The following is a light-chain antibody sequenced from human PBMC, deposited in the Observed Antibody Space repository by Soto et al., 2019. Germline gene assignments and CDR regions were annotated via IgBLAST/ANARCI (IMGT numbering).Light chain of an antibody. CDR2: DAS. J-gene: IGKJ2*01. CDR1: QDISNY. V-gene: IGKV1-33*01. CDR3: QQYDNLPYT. Sequence: DIQMTQSPSSLSVSVGDRVTITCQASQDISNYLNWYQQKPGKAPKLLIYDASNLQTGVPSRFSGSGSGTDFSFTISSLQPEDIATYYCQQYDNLPYTFGQGTKLVIK.